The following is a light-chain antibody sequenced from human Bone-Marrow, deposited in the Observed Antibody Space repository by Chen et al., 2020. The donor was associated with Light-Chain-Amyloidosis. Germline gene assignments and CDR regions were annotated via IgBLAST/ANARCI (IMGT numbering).Light chain of an antibody. CDR1: QSLLSKNKNY. CDR2: WAS. CDR3: QQCYGSPLT. V-gene: IGKV4-1*01. Sequence: DIAMSQSPDSLAVSLGERATINCKSSQSLLSKNKNYLVWYQQKPGQPPKMLISWASTRESGVPDRFSGSGCGTDFTLTISSLQAEDVEVYYCQQCYGSPLTFGGGTKVEIK. J-gene: IGKJ4*01.